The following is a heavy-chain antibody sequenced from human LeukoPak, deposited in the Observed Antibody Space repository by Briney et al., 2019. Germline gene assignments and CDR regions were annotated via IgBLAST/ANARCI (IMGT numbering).Heavy chain of an antibody. J-gene: IGHJ1*01. D-gene: IGHD3-22*01. Sequence: SETLSLTCTVSGGSISSNYWSWIRQPAGKGLEWIGRIYTSGSTNYNPSLKSRVTMSVDTSKNQFSLKLSSVTAADTAVYYCAREEYYYDSSGYYYQYFHHWGQGTLVTVSS. CDR2: IYTSGST. V-gene: IGHV4-4*07. CDR3: AREEYYYDSSGYYYQYFHH. CDR1: GGSISSNY.